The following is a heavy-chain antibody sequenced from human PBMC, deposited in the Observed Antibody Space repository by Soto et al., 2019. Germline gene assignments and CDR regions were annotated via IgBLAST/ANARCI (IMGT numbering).Heavy chain of an antibody. J-gene: IGHJ6*02. CDR1: GYSFTGYW. CDR2: IYPGDSDT. CDR3: ATRAGSSSSYYYYYGMDV. Sequence: GESLKISCKGSGYSFTGYWIGCVRQMPGKGLEWMGIIYPGDSDTRYSPSFQGQVTISADKSISTAYLQWSSLKASDTAMYYCATRAGSSSSYYYYYGMDVWGQGTTVTVSS. D-gene: IGHD6-13*01. V-gene: IGHV5-51*01.